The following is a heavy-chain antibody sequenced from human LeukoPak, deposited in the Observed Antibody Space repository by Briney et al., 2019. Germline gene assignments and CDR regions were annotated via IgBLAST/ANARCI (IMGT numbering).Heavy chain of an antibody. V-gene: IGHV1-18*01. J-gene: IGHJ4*02. CDR2: ISAYNGNT. Sequence: ASVKVSCKASGYTFTSYGISWVRQAPGQGLEWMGWISAYNGNTNYAQKLQGRVTMTTDTSTSTAYMELRSLRSDDTAVYYCAGDWNYYDSSGYYYLVDLQDYWGQGTLVTVSS. D-gene: IGHD3-22*01. CDR3: AGDWNYYDSSGYYYLVDLQDY. CDR1: GYTFTSYG.